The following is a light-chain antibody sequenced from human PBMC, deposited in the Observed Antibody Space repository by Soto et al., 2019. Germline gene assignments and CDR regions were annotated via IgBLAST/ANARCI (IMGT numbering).Light chain of an antibody. J-gene: IGLJ2*01. CDR3: CSYAGTVL. CDR2: DVT. V-gene: IGLV2-11*01. CDR1: SSDVGGYNY. Sequence: QSALTQPRSVSGSPGQSVTISCTGTSSDVGGYNYVSWYQQHPGKAPSLLIYDVTRRPSGVPDRFSGSKSGNTASLTISGLQAEDEADYYCCSYAGTVLIGGGTKVTVL.